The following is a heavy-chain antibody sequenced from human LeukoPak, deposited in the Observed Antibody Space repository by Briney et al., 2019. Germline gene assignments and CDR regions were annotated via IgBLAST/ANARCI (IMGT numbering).Heavy chain of an antibody. D-gene: IGHD6-19*01. CDR1: GFTLSRHS. CDR3: ARGIAVAGTGKWFDP. CDR2: ISSSSSYI. J-gene: IGHJ5*02. Sequence: PGGSLRLSCAASGFTLSRHSMNWVRQAPGKGLEWVSSISSSSSYIYYADSVKGRFTISRDNARNSLYLQMNSLRAEDTAVYYCARGIAVAGTGKWFDPWGQGTLVTVSS. V-gene: IGHV3-21*04.